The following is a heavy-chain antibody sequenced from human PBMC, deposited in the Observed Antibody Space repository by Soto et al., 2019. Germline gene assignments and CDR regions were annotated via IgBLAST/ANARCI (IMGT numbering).Heavy chain of an antibody. Sequence: ASVKVSCKASGYTFTSYDINWVRQATGQGLEWMGWMNPNSGNTGYAQKFQGRVTMTRNTSISTAYMELSSLRSEDTAVYYCARGNYDIVTGYHYYYYYMDVWGKGTTVPVSS. CDR3: ARGNYDIVTGYHYYYYYMDV. V-gene: IGHV1-8*01. CDR2: MNPNSGNT. J-gene: IGHJ6*03. CDR1: GYTFTSYD. D-gene: IGHD3-9*01.